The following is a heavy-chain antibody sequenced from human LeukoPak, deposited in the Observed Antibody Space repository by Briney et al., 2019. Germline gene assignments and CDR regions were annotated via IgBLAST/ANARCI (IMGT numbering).Heavy chain of an antibody. Sequence: GGSLRLSCAASGFTFSSYEMNWVRQAPGKGLEWVSYISSSGSTIYYADSVKGRFTISRDNAKNSLYLQMNSLRAEGTAVYYCARDSGGALDYWGQGTLVTVSS. V-gene: IGHV3-48*03. D-gene: IGHD6-19*01. CDR1: GFTFSSYE. CDR3: ARDSGGALDY. CDR2: ISSSGSTI. J-gene: IGHJ4*02.